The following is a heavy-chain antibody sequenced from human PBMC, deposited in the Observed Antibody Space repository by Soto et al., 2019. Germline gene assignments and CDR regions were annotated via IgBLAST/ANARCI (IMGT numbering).Heavy chain of an antibody. Sequence: GGSLRLSCAASGFTFSSYAMSWVRQAPGKGLEWVSAIIGMGGSTNYGDSVKGRFTIARDNSKNTLYMQMNNLSAEDTAVYYCAKGTGIAATLSYYFDYWGQGTLVTVSS. CDR3: AKGTGIAATLSYYFDY. CDR1: GFTFSSYA. D-gene: IGHD6-13*01. V-gene: IGHV3-23*01. CDR2: IIGMGGST. J-gene: IGHJ4*02.